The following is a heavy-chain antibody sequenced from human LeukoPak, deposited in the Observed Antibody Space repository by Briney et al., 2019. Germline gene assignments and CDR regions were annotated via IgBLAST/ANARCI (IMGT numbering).Heavy chain of an antibody. V-gene: IGHV3-23*01. CDR3: AKGEELGYGDYGMDY. J-gene: IGHJ4*02. D-gene: IGHD4-17*01. CDR2: ISGSGGST. CDR1: GFTFSSYA. Sequence: GGSLRLSCAASGFTFSSYAMSWVRQAPGKGLEWVSAISGSGGSTYYADSVKGRFTISRDNSKNTLYLQINSLRAEDTAVYYWAKGEELGYGDYGMDYWGQGTMVTVSS.